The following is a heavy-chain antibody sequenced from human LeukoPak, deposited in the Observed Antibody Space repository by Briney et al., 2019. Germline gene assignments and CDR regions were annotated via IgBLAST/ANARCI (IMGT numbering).Heavy chain of an antibody. V-gene: IGHV3-15*01. J-gene: IGHJ6*04. CDR1: GFTFSNAW. Sequence: GGSLRLSCAASGFTFSNAWMSWVRQAPGKGLEWVGRIKSKTNGGTSDYAAPVKGRFTISRDDSKNTLYLQINSLKTEDTAVYYCTTESTNDYVYGMDVWGKGTTVIVSS. D-gene: IGHD3-16*01. CDR3: TTESTNDYVYGMDV. CDR2: IKSKTNGGTS.